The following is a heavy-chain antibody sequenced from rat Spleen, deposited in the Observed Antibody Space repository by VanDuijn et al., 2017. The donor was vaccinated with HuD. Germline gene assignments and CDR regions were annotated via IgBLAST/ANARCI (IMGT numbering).Heavy chain of an antibody. V-gene: IGHV5S10*01. CDR2: IGYDGSST. CDR3: TTQWELYH. Sequence: EVQLVESGGGLVQPGRSLKLSCAASGFTFSDYNMAWVRQAPKKGLEWVATIGYDGSSTYYRDSVKGRFTISRDDAKTTLYLQMNSLRSEDTATYYCTTQWELYHWGQGVMVTVSS. J-gene: IGHJ2*01. CDR1: GFTFSDYN. D-gene: IGHD5-1*01.